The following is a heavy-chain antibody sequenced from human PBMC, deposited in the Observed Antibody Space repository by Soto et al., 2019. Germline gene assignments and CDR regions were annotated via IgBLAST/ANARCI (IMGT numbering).Heavy chain of an antibody. V-gene: IGHV1-69*06. CDR2: IIPIFGTA. CDR1: GGTFSSYA. Sequence: SVKVSCKASGGTFSSYAISWVRQAPGQGLEWMGGIIPIFGTANYAQKFQGRVTITADKSTSTAYMELSSLRSEDTAVYYCAREPRFSIVVAHFDIWGQGTMVTVSS. CDR3: AREPRFSIVVAHFDI. D-gene: IGHD6-19*01. J-gene: IGHJ3*02.